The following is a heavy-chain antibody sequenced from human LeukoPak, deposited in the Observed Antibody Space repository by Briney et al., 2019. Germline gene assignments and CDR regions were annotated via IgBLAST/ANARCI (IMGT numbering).Heavy chain of an antibody. CDR1: GFTFSSYG. CDR3: AKDLDIAVAGTPEY. J-gene: IGHJ4*02. CDR2: ISYDGSNK. Sequence: GGSLRLSCAASGFTFSSYGMHWVRQAPGKGLEWVAVISYDGSNKYYAGSVKGRFTISRDNSKNTLYLQMNSLRAEDTAVYYCAKDLDIAVAGTPEYWGQGTLVTVSS. D-gene: IGHD6-19*01. V-gene: IGHV3-30*18.